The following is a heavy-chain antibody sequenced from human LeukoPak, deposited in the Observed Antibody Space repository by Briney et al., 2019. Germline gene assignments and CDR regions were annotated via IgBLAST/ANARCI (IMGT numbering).Heavy chain of an antibody. CDR1: GSSFTSYW. Sequence: GSSLKFSSKGSGSSFTSYWICWVRQMRGKGLEWMGIISLGDSDTSYSTSFHGQTTISDDKSISTAYLQWSSLKASDTAMYYWARQGGYVWRSWFGFDYWGQGTLVTGSS. CDR2: ISLGDSDT. CDR3: ARQGGYVWRSWFGFDY. J-gene: IGHJ4*02. D-gene: IGHD3-16*01. V-gene: IGHV5-51*01.